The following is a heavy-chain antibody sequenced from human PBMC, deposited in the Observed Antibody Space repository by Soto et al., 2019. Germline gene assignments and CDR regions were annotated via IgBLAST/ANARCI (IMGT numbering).Heavy chain of an antibody. Sequence: SVKVSCKASGFTFTSSAVQWVRQARGQRLEWIGWIVVGSGNANYAQKFQERVTITRDMSTSTAYMELSSLRSEDTAVYYCAARTTVTPFDYWGQGTLVTVSS. D-gene: IGHD4-17*01. CDR3: AARTTVTPFDY. V-gene: IGHV1-58*01. CDR2: IVVGSGNA. J-gene: IGHJ4*02. CDR1: GFTFTSSA.